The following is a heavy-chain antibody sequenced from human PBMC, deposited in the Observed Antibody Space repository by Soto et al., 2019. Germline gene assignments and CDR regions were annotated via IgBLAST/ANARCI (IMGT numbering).Heavy chain of an antibody. V-gene: IGHV3-7*03. Sequence: GSLRLSCEASGFALRPYWMSWVRQAPGKGLEWVASINQDGSVKHDVDSVRGRFTISRDNAKNSLFLQMNSLSAEDTAVYYCARLTEAVTTFVYWGQGTPVTVSS. D-gene: IGHD1-1*01. CDR2: INQDGSVK. J-gene: IGHJ4*02. CDR1: GFALRPYW. CDR3: ARLTEAVTTFVY.